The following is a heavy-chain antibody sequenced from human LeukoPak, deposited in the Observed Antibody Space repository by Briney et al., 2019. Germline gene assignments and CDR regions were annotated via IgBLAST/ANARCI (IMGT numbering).Heavy chain of an antibody. V-gene: IGHV1-58*01. D-gene: IGHD3-22*01. J-gene: IGHJ4*02. CDR1: GLTFTSSA. CDR2: IVVGSGNT. Sequence: ASVKVSCKASGLTFTSSAVQGVRQARGQRLQGIGWIVVGSGNTNYVQKFQERVTITRDMSTSTAYMELSSLRSEDTAVYYCAASPDYYDSSGYSYYFDYWGQGTLVTVSS. CDR3: AASPDYYDSSGYSYYFDY.